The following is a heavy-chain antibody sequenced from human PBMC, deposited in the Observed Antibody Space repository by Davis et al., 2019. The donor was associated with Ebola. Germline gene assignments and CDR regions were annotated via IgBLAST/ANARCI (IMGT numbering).Heavy chain of an antibody. V-gene: IGHV3-7*01. CDR2: IKEDGSEK. CDR1: GFTFTDAW. J-gene: IGHJ4*02. CDR3: ANLEWVNPDY. Sequence: GESLKISCAASGFTFTDAWMNWVRQAPGQGLEWVASIKEDGSEKYHVHSVEGRFTISRDNAKNSLYLQMNSLRAEDTAVYYCANLEWVNPDYWGQGVLVTVSS. D-gene: IGHD3-3*01.